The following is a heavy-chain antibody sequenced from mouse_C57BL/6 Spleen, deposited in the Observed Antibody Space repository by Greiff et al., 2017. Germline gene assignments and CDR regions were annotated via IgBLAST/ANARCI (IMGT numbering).Heavy chain of an antibody. CDR3: ARRGSNFYYFDY. D-gene: IGHD2-5*01. V-gene: IGHV1-69*01. J-gene: IGHJ2*01. Sequence: QVQLKQPGAELVMPGASVKLSCKASGYTFTSYWMHWVKQRPGQGLEWIGEIDPSDSYTNYNQKFKGKSTLTVDKSSSTAYMQLSSLTSEDSAVYYCARRGSNFYYFDYWGQGTTLTVSS. CDR1: GYTFTSYW. CDR2: IDPSDSYT.